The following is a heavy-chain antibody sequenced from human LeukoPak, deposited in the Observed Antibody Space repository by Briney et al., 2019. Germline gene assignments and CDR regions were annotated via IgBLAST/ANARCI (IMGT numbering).Heavy chain of an antibody. V-gene: IGHV3-23*01. CDR2: ISGSGGGT. D-gene: IGHD3-22*01. J-gene: IGHJ4*02. Sequence: PGGSLRLSCAVAGITLSNYGMSWVRQAPGKGLEWVAGISGSGGGTNYADSVKGRFTISRDNPRNILYLQMNSLRAEDTAVYFCAKRGVVIRVILVGFHKEAYYFDSWGQGALVTVSS. CDR1: GITLSNYG. CDR3: AKRGVVIRVILVGFHKEAYYFDS.